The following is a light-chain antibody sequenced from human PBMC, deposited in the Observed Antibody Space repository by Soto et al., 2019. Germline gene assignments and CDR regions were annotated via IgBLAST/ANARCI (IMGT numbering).Light chain of an antibody. J-gene: IGKJ4*01. CDR2: GAS. CDR3: QQYNQWPLT. V-gene: IGKV3-20*01. CDR1: QYIASSY. Sequence: EIVLTQAPGTLSLSPGEGATLSCRSSQYIASSYLAWYQQRRGQAPRLLIYGASSRATGIPDRFSGRGSGTDFTLPISRLEPEEVAAYYCQQYNQWPLTFGGGTKVEIK.